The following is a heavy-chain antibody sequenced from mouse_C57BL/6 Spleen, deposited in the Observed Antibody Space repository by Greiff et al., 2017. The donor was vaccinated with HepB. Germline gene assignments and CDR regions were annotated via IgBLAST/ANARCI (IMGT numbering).Heavy chain of an antibody. CDR1: GFNIKDYY. CDR2: IDPEDGDT. D-gene: IGHD1-1*01. Sequence: VQLQQSGAELVKPGASVKLSCTASGFNIKDYYMHWVKQRTEQGLEWIGRIDPEDGDTKYAPKFQGKATITADTSSNTAYLQLSSLTSEDTAVYYCAREGITTVLSHFDVWGTGTTVTVSS. CDR3: AREGITTVLSHFDV. J-gene: IGHJ1*03. V-gene: IGHV14-2*01.